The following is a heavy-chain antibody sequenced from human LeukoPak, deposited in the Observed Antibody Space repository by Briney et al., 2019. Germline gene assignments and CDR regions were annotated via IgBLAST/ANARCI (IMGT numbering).Heavy chain of an antibody. Sequence: GGSLRLSCAASGFTFDDYAMHWVRQAPGKGLEWVSLISWDGGSTYYADSVKGRFTISRDNSKNSLYLQMNSLRAEDTALYYCAKASSRYSGSYYANWGQGTLVTVSS. CDR2: ISWDGGST. V-gene: IGHV3-43D*03. J-gene: IGHJ4*02. CDR1: GFTFDDYA. D-gene: IGHD1-26*01. CDR3: AKASSRYSGSYYAN.